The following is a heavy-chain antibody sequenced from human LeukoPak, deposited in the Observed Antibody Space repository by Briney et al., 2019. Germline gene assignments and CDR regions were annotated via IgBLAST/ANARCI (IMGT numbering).Heavy chain of an antibody. CDR2: IHPGVGST. J-gene: IGHJ5*02. Sequence: ASVKVSCKASGYTFSTYYIHWVRQAPGGGLEWVGLIHPGVGSTNYAQKFRGRVTMTTDTATTTVHMELTSLKSEGTAVYYCARDRPHNWFDPWGQGTLVTVSP. CDR1: GYTFSTYY. V-gene: IGHV1-46*01. CDR3: ARDRPHNWFDP.